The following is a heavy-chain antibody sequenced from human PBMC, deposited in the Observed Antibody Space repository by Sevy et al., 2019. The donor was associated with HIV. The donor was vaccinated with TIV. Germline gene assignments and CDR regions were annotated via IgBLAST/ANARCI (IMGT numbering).Heavy chain of an antibody. CDR3: ARGSGSGSWLIDY. V-gene: IGHV3-48*02. CDR1: GFTFSSYS. CDR2: ITSSSSYI. Sequence: GGCLRLSCAASGFTFSSYSMNWVRQAPGKGLEWLSCITSSSSYIDYADSVRGRFTISRDNTRNSLYVQMNSLRDEDTAVYYCARGSGSGSWLIDYWGQGTLVTVSS. D-gene: IGHD6-13*01. J-gene: IGHJ4*02.